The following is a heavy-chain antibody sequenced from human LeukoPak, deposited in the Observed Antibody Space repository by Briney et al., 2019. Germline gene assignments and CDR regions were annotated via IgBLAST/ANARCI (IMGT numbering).Heavy chain of an antibody. Sequence: GGSLRLSYAASGFTFSSYAMRWVRQAPGKGLEWVSAITGSGDSTYYADSVKGRFTISRDNSKNTLYLQMNSLRAEDTAVYYCADSNYWYPVDYWGQGTLVTVSS. CDR1: GFTFSSYA. V-gene: IGHV3-23*01. J-gene: IGHJ4*02. D-gene: IGHD4-11*01. CDR2: ITGSGDST. CDR3: ADSNYWYPVDY.